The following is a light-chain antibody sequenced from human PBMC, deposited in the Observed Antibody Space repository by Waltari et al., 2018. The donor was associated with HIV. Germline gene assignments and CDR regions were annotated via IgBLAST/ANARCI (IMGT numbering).Light chain of an antibody. Sequence: QSVLTQPPSLSGAPGQRVTISCTGSSSNIGANFDVHWYQVLPGTAPQLLIFGNSNRPSGVPDRFSGSKSGTSASLAITGLQPEDEAEYFCQSFDNSLNGYVFGTGTTVIVL. CDR3: QSFDNSLNGYV. V-gene: IGLV1-40*01. J-gene: IGLJ1*01. CDR1: SSNIGANFD. CDR2: GNS.